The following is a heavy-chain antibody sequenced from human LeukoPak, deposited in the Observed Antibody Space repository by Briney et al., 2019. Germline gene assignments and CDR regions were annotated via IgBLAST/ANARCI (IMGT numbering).Heavy chain of an antibody. V-gene: IGHV1-46*01. CDR3: ARDLDYYDSSGYYGVAGL. J-gene: IGHJ3*01. CDR2: INPSGSST. Sequence: ASVKVSCKASGYSFTSHYMHWVRQAPGQGLEWMGLINPSGSSTLYAQKFQGRVTMTRDMSTTTDYMELSSLRSEDTAVYYCARDLDYYDSSGYYGVAGLWGQGTMVTVSS. D-gene: IGHD3-22*01. CDR1: GYSFTSHY.